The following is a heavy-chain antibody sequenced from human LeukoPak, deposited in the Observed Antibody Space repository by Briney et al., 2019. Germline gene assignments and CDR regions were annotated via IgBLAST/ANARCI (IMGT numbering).Heavy chain of an antibody. V-gene: IGHV4-59*01. Sequence: PSETLSLTCTVSGVSISSSYWSWIRQPPGKGLEWIGFIHYTGNTNHNTSLKNRVTISVDTSKNHFSLKLSSVTAADTAIYYCAKYGQYNFDYWGQGTLVTVSS. CDR3: AKYGQYNFDY. J-gene: IGHJ4*02. CDR1: GVSISSSY. CDR2: IHYTGNT. D-gene: IGHD2/OR15-2a*01.